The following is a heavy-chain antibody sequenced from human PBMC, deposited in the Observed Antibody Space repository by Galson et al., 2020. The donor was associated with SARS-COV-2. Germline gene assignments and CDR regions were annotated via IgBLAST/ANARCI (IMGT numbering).Heavy chain of an antibody. D-gene: IGHD6-13*01. V-gene: IGHV3-23*01. Sequence: GGSLRLSCAASGFTFSSYAMSWVRQVPGKGLDWVAAISPSGGNTYYADSMKGRFIISRDNSNSRLYLQMNSLRVEDTGLYYCAKDFRVSVSGTRWFFDLWGRGTVVSVST. CDR1: GFTFSSYA. CDR2: ISPSGGNT. CDR3: AKDFRVSVSGTRWFFDL. J-gene: IGHJ2*01.